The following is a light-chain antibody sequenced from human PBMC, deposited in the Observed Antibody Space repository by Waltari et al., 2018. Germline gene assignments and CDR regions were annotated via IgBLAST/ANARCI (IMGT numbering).Light chain of an antibody. J-gene: IGKJ1*01. Sequence: EIMLTQSPGILSFSPGERATLSCRASQSISRYLAWYQQKPGQAPRLLIYDAASRATGIPDRFSGSGSGTDFSLTISRLEPEDSAVYYCQKYGTLPATFGQGTKVEIK. CDR3: QKYGTLPAT. CDR2: DAA. V-gene: IGKV3-20*01. CDR1: QSISRY.